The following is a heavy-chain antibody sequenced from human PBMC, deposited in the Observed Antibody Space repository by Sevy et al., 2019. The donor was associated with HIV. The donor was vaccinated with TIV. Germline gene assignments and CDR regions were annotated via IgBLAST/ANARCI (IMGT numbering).Heavy chain of an antibody. CDR2: IYVSGNT. J-gene: IGHJ4*02. Sequence: SETLSLTCTVSGASVGGLSWTWIRQSPGEGLQWLAYIYVSGNTVYNPSFNSRVSISLDTSKNQFSLRLKSVTAADSAVYFCARRLQWNTGFDLWGQGSLVTVSS. D-gene: IGHD1-1*01. CDR3: ARRLQWNTGFDL. CDR1: GASVGGLS. V-gene: IGHV4-4*08.